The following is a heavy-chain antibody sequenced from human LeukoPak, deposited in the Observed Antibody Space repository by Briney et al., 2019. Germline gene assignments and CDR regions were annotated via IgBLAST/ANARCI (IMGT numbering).Heavy chain of an antibody. Sequence: AGGSLRLSCAASGFTFSSYGMHWVRQAPGKGLEWVAFIRYDGSNKYYADSVKGRFTISRDNSKNTLYLQMNSLRAEDTAVYYCATARDGYNLRWGQGTLVTVSS. V-gene: IGHV3-30*02. J-gene: IGHJ4*02. D-gene: IGHD5-24*01. CDR3: ATARDGYNLR. CDR1: GFTFSSYG. CDR2: IRYDGSNK.